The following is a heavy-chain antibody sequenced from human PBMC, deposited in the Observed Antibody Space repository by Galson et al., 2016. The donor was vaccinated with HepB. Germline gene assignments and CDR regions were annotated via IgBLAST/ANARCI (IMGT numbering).Heavy chain of an antibody. CDR2: ISSRGITT. V-gene: IGHV3-23*01. D-gene: IGHD3-22*01. CDR1: GFTFSLNA. CDR3: AKDFGSTGYYQVFES. Sequence: SLRLSCAASGFTFSLNALTWVRQAPGKGLEWVSAISSRGITTFYSDSVKGRFTASRDNSKNTLFLQMDSLRAEDTAIYYCAKDFGSTGYYQVFESWGQGTLVAVSS. J-gene: IGHJ4*02.